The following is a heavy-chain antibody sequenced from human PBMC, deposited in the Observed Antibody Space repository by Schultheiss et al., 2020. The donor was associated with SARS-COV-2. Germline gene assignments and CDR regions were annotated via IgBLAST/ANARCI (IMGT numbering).Heavy chain of an antibody. CDR3: AKDLSYCSSTSCYNY. D-gene: IGHD2-2*02. Sequence: GGSLRLSCAASGFTFSSYAMHWVRQAPGKGLEWVAVISYDGSNKYYADSVKGRFTISRDNSKNTVYLQTNSLRAEDTAVYYCAKDLSYCSSTSCYNYWGQGTLVTVSS. CDR1: GFTFSSYA. CDR2: ISYDGSNK. J-gene: IGHJ4*02. V-gene: IGHV3-30*04.